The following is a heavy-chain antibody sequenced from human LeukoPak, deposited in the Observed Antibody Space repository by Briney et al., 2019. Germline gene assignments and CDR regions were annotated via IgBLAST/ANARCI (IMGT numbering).Heavy chain of an antibody. CDR1: GGSISSYY. Sequence: SETLSLTCTVSGGSISSYYWSWIRQPPGKGLEWIGYIYNSGSTNYNPSLKSRVTMSADTSKNQFSLRLSSVTAADTAVYYCARKDYGSGSHDYWGQGTLVTVSS. V-gene: IGHV4-59*01. D-gene: IGHD3-10*01. J-gene: IGHJ4*02. CDR3: ARKDYGSGSHDY. CDR2: IYNSGST.